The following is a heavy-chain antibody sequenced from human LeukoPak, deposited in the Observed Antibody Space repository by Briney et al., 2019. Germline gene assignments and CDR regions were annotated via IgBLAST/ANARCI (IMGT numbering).Heavy chain of an antibody. J-gene: IGHJ4*02. D-gene: IGHD5-24*01. CDR1: GFTFSSYS. CDR3: ARGRGDGYNIDFYFDY. CDR2: ISSSSSYI. Sequence: GGSLRLSCAASGFTFSSYSMNWVRQAPGKGLEWVSSISSSSSYIYYADSVKGRFTISRDNAKNSLYLQMNSLRAEDTAVYYCARGRGDGYNIDFYFDYWGQGTRVTVSS. V-gene: IGHV3-21*01.